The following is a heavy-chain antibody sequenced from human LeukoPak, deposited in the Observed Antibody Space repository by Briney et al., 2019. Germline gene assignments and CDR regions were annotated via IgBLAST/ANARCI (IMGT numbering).Heavy chain of an antibody. J-gene: IGHJ3*02. CDR3: ARAGGGIVGAPTAFDI. D-gene: IGHD1-26*01. V-gene: IGHV1-18*01. CDR1: GYTFTSYG. CDR2: ISAYNGNT. Sequence: ASVKVSCKASGYTFTSYGISWVRQAPGQGLEWMGWISAYNGNTNYAQKFQGRVTITADKSTSTAYMELSSLRSEDTAVYYCARAGGGIVGAPTAFDIWGQGTMVTVSS.